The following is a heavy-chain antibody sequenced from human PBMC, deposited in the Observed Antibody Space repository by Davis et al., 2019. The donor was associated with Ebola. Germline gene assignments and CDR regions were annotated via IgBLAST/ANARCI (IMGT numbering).Heavy chain of an antibody. V-gene: IGHV3-21*01. CDR3: ATSDYYDSSGYCFDY. J-gene: IGHJ4*02. CDR2: ISSSSSYI. D-gene: IGHD3-22*01. Sequence: GESLKISCAASGFTFSSYSMNWVRQAPGKGLEWVSSISSSSSYIYYADSVKGRFTISRDNAKNSLYLQMNSLRAEDTAVYYCATSDYYDSSGYCFDYWGQGTLVTVSS. CDR1: GFTFSSYS.